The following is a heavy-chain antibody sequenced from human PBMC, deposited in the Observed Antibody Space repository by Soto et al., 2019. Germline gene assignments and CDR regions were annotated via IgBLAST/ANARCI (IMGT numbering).Heavy chain of an antibody. Sequence: GFIRLRYGASGLTFRSHAMSRVSKNTGKGLEWVSAISGSGGSTYYADSVKGRFTISRDNSKNTLYLQMNSLRAEDTAVYYCAKDMVRGVIPPILDYWGQGTLVTVSS. V-gene: IGHV3-23*01. D-gene: IGHD3-10*01. CDR1: GLTFRSHA. CDR3: AKDMVRGVIPPILDY. CDR2: ISGSGGST. J-gene: IGHJ4*02.